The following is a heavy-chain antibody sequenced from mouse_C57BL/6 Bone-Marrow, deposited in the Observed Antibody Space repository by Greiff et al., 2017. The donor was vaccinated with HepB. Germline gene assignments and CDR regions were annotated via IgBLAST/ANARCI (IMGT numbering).Heavy chain of an antibody. D-gene: IGHD2-4*01. CDR3: ARRDYDYPYAMDY. V-gene: IGHV2-9-1*01. J-gene: IGHJ4*01. Sequence: VQLVESGPGLVAPSQSLSITCTVSGFSLTSYAISWVRQPPGKGLEWLGVIWTGGGTNYNSALKSRLSISTDNTKSQVVLKMNSLQTDDTARYYCARRDYDYPYAMDYWGQGTSVTVSS. CDR2: IWTGGGT. CDR1: GFSLTSYA.